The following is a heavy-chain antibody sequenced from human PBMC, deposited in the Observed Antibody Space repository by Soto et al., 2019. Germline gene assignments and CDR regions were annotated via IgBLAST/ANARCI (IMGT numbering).Heavy chain of an antibody. CDR3: ARCHSSSWYYYYYGMDV. D-gene: IGHD6-13*01. V-gene: IGHV1-69*06. CDR2: IIPIFGTA. Sequence: SVKGSCKASGGTFSSYAISWVRQAPGQGLEWMGGIIPIFGTANYAQKFQGRVTITADKSTSTAYMELSSLKASDTAMYYCARCHSSSWYYYYYGMDVWGQGTTVTVS. CDR1: GGTFSSYA. J-gene: IGHJ6*02.